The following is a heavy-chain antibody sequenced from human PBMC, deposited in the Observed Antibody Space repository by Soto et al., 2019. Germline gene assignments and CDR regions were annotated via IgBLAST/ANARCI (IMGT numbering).Heavy chain of an antibody. D-gene: IGHD3-9*01. J-gene: IGHJ6*02. CDR2: MNPNSGNT. Sequence: QVQLVQSGAEVKKPGASVKVSCKASGYTFTSYDINWVRQATGQGLEWMGWMNPNSGNTGYAQKFQGRVTMTRNTSISTAYMELSSLRSEDTAVYYCAREARSYDILTGYPYYYYGMDVWGQGTTVTVSS. CDR1: GYTFTSYD. CDR3: AREARSYDILTGYPYYYYGMDV. V-gene: IGHV1-8*01.